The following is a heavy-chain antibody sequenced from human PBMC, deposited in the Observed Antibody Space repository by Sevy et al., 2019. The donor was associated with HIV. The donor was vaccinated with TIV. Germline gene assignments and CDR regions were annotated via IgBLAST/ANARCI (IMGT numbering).Heavy chain of an antibody. Sequence: GGSLRLSCAASGFTFSSYGMHWVRQAPGKGLEWVAVISYDGSNKYYADSVKGRFTISRDHSKNTLYLQMNSLRAEDMAVYYCAKDHPPMLVWYGSGSYVSPYYGMDVWGQGTTVTVSS. CDR3: AKDHPPMLVWYGSGSYVSPYYGMDV. V-gene: IGHV3-30*18. J-gene: IGHJ6*02. D-gene: IGHD3-10*01. CDR2: ISYDGSNK. CDR1: GFTFSSYG.